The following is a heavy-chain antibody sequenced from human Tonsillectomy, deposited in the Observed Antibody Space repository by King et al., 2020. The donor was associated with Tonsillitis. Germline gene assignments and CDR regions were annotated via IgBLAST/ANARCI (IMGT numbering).Heavy chain of an antibody. J-gene: IGHJ4*02. Sequence: QLQESGPGLVKPSETLSLTCTVSGGSISSSSYYWGWIRQPPGKGLEWIGSIYYSGSTYYNPSLKSRVTISVDTSKKQFSLKVRFVTAADTAVYYCARTRSYDDVDYWGQGTLVTVSS. CDR1: GGSISSSSYY. CDR3: ARTRSYDDVDY. CDR2: IYYSGST. V-gene: IGHV4-39*01. D-gene: IGHD3-16*01.